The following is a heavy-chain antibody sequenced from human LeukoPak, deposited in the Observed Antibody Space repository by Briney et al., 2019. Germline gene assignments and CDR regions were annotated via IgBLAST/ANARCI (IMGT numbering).Heavy chain of an antibody. Sequence: PSETLSLTCSVSGASVTMGSYYWAWIRQPPGKGLEWIGEINHSGSTNYNPSLKSRVTISVDTSKNQFSLKLSSVTAADTAVYYCARRYHYWGQGTLVTVSS. V-gene: IGHV4-34*01. CDR1: GASVTMGSYY. CDR3: ARRYHY. J-gene: IGHJ4*02. D-gene: IGHD1-1*01. CDR2: INHSGST.